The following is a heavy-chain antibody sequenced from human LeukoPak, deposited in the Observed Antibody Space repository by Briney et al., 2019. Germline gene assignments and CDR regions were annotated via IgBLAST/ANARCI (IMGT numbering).Heavy chain of an antibody. CDR1: GYTFTSYD. Sequence: GASVKVSCKASGYTFTSYDINWVRQATGQGLEWMGWMNPNSGNTGYAQKLQGRVTMTTDTSTSTAYMELRSLRSDDTAVYYCARDLLGGVLLWFGRDGSEDAFDIWGQGTMVTVSS. D-gene: IGHD3-10*01. CDR2: MNPNSGNT. CDR3: ARDLLGGVLLWFGRDGSEDAFDI. V-gene: IGHV1-8*02. J-gene: IGHJ3*02.